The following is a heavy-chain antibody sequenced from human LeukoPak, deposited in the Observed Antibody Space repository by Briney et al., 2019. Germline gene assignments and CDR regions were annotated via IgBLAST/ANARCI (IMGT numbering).Heavy chain of an antibody. V-gene: IGHV1-2*02. Sequence: GASVKVSCKASGYTFTGYYMHWVRQAPGQGLEWMGWINPNSGGTNYAQKFQGRVTMTRDTSISTAYMELSRLRPDDTAVYYCARAPPHYYGSGSYLWYFDYWGQGTLVTVSS. CDR2: INPNSGGT. CDR3: ARAPPHYYGSGSYLWYFDY. CDR1: GYTFTGYY. D-gene: IGHD3-10*01. J-gene: IGHJ4*02.